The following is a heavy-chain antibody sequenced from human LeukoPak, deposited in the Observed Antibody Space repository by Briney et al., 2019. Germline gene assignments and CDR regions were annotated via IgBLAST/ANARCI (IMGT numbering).Heavy chain of an antibody. CDR3: ARVSGRTGRFDP. CDR1: GYTFTSYY. D-gene: IGHD1-1*01. CDR2: INPSGGST. Sequence: GASVKVSCKASGYTFTSYYMHWVRQAPGQGLEWMGIINPSGGSTSYAQKFQGRVTMTRDMSTSTVYMELSSLRSEDTAVHYCARVSGRTGRFDPWGQGTLVTVSS. J-gene: IGHJ5*02. V-gene: IGHV1-46*01.